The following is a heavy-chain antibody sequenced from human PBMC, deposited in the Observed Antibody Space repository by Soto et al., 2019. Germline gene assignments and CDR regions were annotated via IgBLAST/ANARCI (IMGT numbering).Heavy chain of an antibody. CDR3: TKRRNVLRFLEWSSGMEV. J-gene: IGHJ6*02. Sequence: GGSLRLSCAASGFTFSSYGMHWVRQAPGRGLEWVAFMSHDGSDKYYGDSVKGRFAISRDNSRNTVYLQMNSLRAEDTAVYYCTKRRNVLRFLEWSSGMEVWGQGTTVTVSS. D-gene: IGHD3-3*01. CDR1: GFTFSSYG. V-gene: IGHV3-30*18. CDR2: MSHDGSDK.